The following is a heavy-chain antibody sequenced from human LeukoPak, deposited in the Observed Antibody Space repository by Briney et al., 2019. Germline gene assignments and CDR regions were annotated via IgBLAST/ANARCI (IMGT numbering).Heavy chain of an antibody. CDR3: AKDTGKYGGDWFDP. Sequence: GGPLRLSCAASGFTSSSYAMSWVRQAPGKGLEWVSAISGSGGSTYYADSVKGRFTISRDNSKNTLYLQMNSLRAEDTAVYYCAKDTGKYGGDWFDPWGQGTLVTVSS. CDR2: ISGSGGST. CDR1: GFTSSSYA. J-gene: IGHJ5*02. D-gene: IGHD3-10*01. V-gene: IGHV3-23*01.